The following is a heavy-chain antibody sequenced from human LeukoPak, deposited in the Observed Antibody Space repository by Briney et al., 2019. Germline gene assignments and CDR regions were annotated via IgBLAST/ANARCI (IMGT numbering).Heavy chain of an antibody. D-gene: IGHD2-2*01. CDR1: GFTFSSYA. Sequence: GGSLRLSCAASGFTFSSYAMSWVRQAPGKGLEWVSAISGSGGSTYYADSVKGRFTISRDNSKNTLYLQMNSMRAEDTAVYYCAKDSRTYQPLGGISRLGYFDYWGQGTLVTVSS. V-gene: IGHV3-23*01. J-gene: IGHJ4*02. CDR2: ISGSGGST. CDR3: AKDSRTYQPLGGISRLGYFDY.